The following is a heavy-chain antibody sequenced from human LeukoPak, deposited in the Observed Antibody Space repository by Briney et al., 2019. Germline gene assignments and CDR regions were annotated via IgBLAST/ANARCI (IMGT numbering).Heavy chain of an antibody. J-gene: IGHJ5*02. V-gene: IGHV3-53*01. CDR2: IYSGGST. D-gene: IGHD3-16*01. CDR1: EFDFSSHA. Sequence: IHLGGSLRLSCAASEFDFSSHAMTWVRQAPGKGLEWVSVIYSGGSTYYADSVKGRFTISRDNSKNTLYLQMNSLRAEDTAVYYCARANQFGNWFDPWGQGTLVTVSS. CDR3: ARANQFGNWFDP.